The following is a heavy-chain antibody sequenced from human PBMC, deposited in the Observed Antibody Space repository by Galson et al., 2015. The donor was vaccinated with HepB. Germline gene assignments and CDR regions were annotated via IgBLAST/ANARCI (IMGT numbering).Heavy chain of an antibody. CDR1: GYTFTSYG. V-gene: IGHV1-18*04. CDR2: ISAYNGNT. CDR3: ASPLYCSSTSCYTDYYYGMDV. D-gene: IGHD2-2*02. Sequence: SVKVSCKASGYTFTSYGISWVRQAPGQGLEWMGWISAYNGNTNYAQKLQGRVTMTTDTSTSTAYMELRSLRSDDTAVYYCASPLYCSSTSCYTDYYYGMDVWGQGTTVTVSS. J-gene: IGHJ6*02.